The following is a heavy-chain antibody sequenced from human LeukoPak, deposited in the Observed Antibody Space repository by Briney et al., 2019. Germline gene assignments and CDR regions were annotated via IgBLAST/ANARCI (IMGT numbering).Heavy chain of an antibody. CDR1: GGSVSSGSYY. CDR2: IYYSGST. CDR3: ARVLCGDYVCYGMDV. D-gene: IGHD3-16*01. Sequence: TSETLSLTCTVSGGSVSSGSYYWSWIRQPPGKGLEWIGYIYYSGSTNYNPSLKSRVTISVDTSKNQFSLKLSSVTAADTAVYYCARVLCGDYVCYGMDVWGKGTTVTVSS. V-gene: IGHV4-61*01. J-gene: IGHJ6*04.